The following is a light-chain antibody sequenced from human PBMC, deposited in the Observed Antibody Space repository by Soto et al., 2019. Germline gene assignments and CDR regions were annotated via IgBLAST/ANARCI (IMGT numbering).Light chain of an antibody. CDR1: SSDVGRYNY. Sequence: QSALTQPRSVSGSPGQSVAISCAGTSSDVGRYNYVSWYQQYPGKAPKLIIFAVTKRPSGVPDRFSASKSGNTASLTISGLQAEDEADYYCSSYAGNYIYVFATGTKLTVL. CDR2: AVT. CDR3: SSYAGNYIYV. V-gene: IGLV2-11*01. J-gene: IGLJ1*01.